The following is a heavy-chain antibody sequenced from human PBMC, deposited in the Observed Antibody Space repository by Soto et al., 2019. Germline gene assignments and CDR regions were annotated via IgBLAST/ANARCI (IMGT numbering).Heavy chain of an antibody. J-gene: IGHJ5*02. CDR3: ARGEGYCSGGVCYRWFDP. V-gene: IGHV1-3*01. D-gene: IGHD2-15*01. CDR2: INAGSGNT. Sequence: QVQLVQSGAEVKRPGASVKLSCKASGYTFTKYAIHWVRQAPGQGLEWMGWINAGSGNTKYSQKFQGRVTATRDTSATTVYMERSSLRFEDTAVYYCARGEGYCSGGVCYRWFDPWGQGSLVTVSS. CDR1: GYTFTKYA.